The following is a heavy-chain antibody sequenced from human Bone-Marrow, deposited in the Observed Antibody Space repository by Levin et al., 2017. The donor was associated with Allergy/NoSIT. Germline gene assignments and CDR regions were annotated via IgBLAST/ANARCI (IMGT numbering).Heavy chain of an antibody. CDR3: ARANGFYES. CDR1: GEFAFSSYG. V-gene: IGHV3-23*01. D-gene: IGHD3-3*01. J-gene: IGHJ5*02. CDR2: ISGSGDTT. Sequence: GGSLRLSCAASGEFAFSSYGMNWVRQTPERGLEWVVGISGSGDTTWYANFVKGRFIISRDRSRNTVYVQMNSLRVEDTAIYYCARANGFYESWGQGTLVTVSA.